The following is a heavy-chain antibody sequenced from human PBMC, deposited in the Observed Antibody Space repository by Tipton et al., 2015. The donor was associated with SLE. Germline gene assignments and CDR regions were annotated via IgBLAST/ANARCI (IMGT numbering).Heavy chain of an antibody. D-gene: IGHD3-3*01. J-gene: IGHJ5*02. CDR3: ARMRSALNWFDP. V-gene: IGHV4-59*01. CDR2: IYYSGST. Sequence: LRLSCTVSGGSISSYYWSWIRQPPGKGLEWIGYIYYSGSTNYNPSLKSRVTISVDTSKNQFSLRLTSVTAADTAVYYCARMRSALNWFDPWGQGTLVTVSS. CDR1: GGSISSYY.